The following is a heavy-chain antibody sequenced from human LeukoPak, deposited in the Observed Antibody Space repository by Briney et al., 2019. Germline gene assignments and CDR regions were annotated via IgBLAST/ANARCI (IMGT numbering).Heavy chain of an antibody. CDR1: GGFISSYY. D-gene: IGHD3-22*01. Sequence: SETLSLTCTVSGGFISSYYWSWIRQPPGKGLEWIGYIYYSGSTNYNPSLKSRVTISVDTSKNQLSLKVTSVTAAGTAVYYCARDKYYYDSSGYYYMDVWGKGTTVTVSS. CDR3: ARDKYYYDSSGYYYMDV. V-gene: IGHV4-59*01. CDR2: IYYSGST. J-gene: IGHJ6*03.